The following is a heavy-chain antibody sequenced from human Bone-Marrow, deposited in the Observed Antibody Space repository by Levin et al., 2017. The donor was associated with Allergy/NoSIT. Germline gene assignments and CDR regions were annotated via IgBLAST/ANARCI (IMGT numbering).Heavy chain of an antibody. D-gene: IGHD3-10*01. CDR2: IWYDGSNK. J-gene: IGHJ4*02. CDR1: GFTFSSYG. CDR3: AREPNGYGSGSYYDY. Sequence: SCAASGFTFSSYGMHWVRQAPGKGLEWVAVIWYDGSNKYYADSVKGRFTISRDNSKNTLYLQMNSLRAEDTAVYYCAREPNGYGSGSYYDYWGQGTLVTVSS. V-gene: IGHV3-33*01.